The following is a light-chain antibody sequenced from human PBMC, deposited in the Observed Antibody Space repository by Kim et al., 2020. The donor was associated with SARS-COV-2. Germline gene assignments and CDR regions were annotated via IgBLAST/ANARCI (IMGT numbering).Light chain of an antibody. J-gene: IGLJ3*02. CDR1: TGAVTSGHY. CDR3: LLSYIGARV. Sequence: QAVVTQEPSVAVSPGGTVTLTCGSSTGAVTSGHYPYWFQHKPGQAPRTLIYDTSNKHSWTPARFSGSLLGGKAALTLSGAQPEDEADYYCLLSYIGARVFGGRTQLTVL. CDR2: DTS. V-gene: IGLV7-46*01.